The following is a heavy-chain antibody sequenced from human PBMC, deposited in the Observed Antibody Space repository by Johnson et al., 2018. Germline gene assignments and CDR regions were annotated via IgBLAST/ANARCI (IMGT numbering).Heavy chain of an antibody. D-gene: IGHD3-16*01. Sequence: QVQLQESGPGLVKPSETLSLTCTVSGSSMSNYYWTWIRQPPGKGLEWIGFVHYSGNTNYNPSLQSTVTISVDPSKTQLSLNVISMTAADTAVYYCARGQGALYNYYMDVWGKGTTVTVS. V-gene: IGHV4-59*01. CDR3: ARGQGALYNYYMDV. CDR1: GSSMSNYY. J-gene: IGHJ6*03. CDR2: VHYSGNT.